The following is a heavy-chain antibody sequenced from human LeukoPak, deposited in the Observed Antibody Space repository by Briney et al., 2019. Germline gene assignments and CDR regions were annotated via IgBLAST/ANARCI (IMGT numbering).Heavy chain of an antibody. CDR3: ARGYCSGGSCHFDH. V-gene: IGHV4-59*01. J-gene: IGHJ4*02. Sequence: PSETLSLTCSVSGGSMSSYYWSWIRQPPGKGLEWIGYISYSGSTNYNPSLRGRVTISVDTSKSQFSLRLSPVTAADTAVHYCARGYCSGGSCHFDHWGQGSLVTVSS. CDR2: ISYSGST. D-gene: IGHD2-15*01. CDR1: GGSMSSYY.